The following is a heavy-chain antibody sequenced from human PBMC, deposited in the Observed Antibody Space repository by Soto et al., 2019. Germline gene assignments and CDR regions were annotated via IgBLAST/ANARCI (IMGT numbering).Heavy chain of an antibody. J-gene: IGHJ6*02. CDR3: AKAMGGYYYDSSGYSSYYGMDV. D-gene: IGHD3-22*01. V-gene: IGHV3-21*06. Sequence: PGGSLRLSCAASGFTFSSYNMNWVRQAPGKGLEWVSSISSSISYIYYADSVKGRFTISRDNSKNTLYLQMNSLRAEDTAVYYCAKAMGGYYYDSSGYSSYYGMDVWGQGTTVTVSS. CDR2: ISSSISYI. CDR1: GFTFSSYN.